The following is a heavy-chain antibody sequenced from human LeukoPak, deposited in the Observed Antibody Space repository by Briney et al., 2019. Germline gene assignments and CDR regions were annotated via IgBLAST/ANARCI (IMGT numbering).Heavy chain of an antibody. Sequence: GGSLRLSCAASGFTFSSYAMSWVRQAPGKGLEWVSAISGSGGSTYYADSVKGRFTISRDNSKNTLYLQMNSLRAEDTAVYYCARDKYGGNSGSFDYWGQGTLVTVSS. V-gene: IGHV3-23*01. CDR2: ISGSGGST. J-gene: IGHJ4*02. D-gene: IGHD4-23*01. CDR3: ARDKYGGNSGSFDY. CDR1: GFTFSSYA.